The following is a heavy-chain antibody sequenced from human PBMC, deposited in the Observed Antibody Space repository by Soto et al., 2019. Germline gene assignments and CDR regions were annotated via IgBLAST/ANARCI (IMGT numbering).Heavy chain of an antibody. V-gene: IGHV3-21*01. J-gene: IGHJ4*02. D-gene: IGHD2-2*01. CDR1: GFTFSSYS. Sequence: EVQLVESGGGLVKPGGSLRLSCAASGFTFSSYSMNWVRQAPGKGLEWVSSISSSSSYIYYADSVKGRFTISRDTAKISLNLKMNSLRAEDTAVYYCARDCSICYDAFDYWGQVTLVTVSS. CDR3: ARDCSICYDAFDY. CDR2: ISSSSSYI.